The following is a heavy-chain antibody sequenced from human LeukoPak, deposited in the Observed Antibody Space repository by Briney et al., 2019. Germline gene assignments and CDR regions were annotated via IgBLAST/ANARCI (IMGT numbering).Heavy chain of an antibody. J-gene: IGHJ3*02. CDR1: GFTFSSYA. V-gene: IGHV4-34*08. Sequence: GSLRLSCAASGFTFSSYAMSWVRQPPGKGLEWIGEINHSGSTNYNPSLKSRVTISVDTSKNQFSLNLSSVTAADTAVYYCAYSSGWYRPDAFDIWGQGTMVTVSS. CDR2: INHSGST. D-gene: IGHD6-19*01. CDR3: AYSSGWYRPDAFDI.